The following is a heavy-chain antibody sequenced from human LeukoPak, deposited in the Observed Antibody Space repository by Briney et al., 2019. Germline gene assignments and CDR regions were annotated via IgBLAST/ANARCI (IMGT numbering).Heavy chain of an antibody. D-gene: IGHD3-3*01. CDR2: ISYDGSNK. CDR1: GFTFSSYA. V-gene: IGHV3-30*04. CDR3: AREASPQRYFGVVTRHYYYYYYMDV. J-gene: IGHJ6*03. Sequence: PGRSLRLSCAASGFTFSSYAMHWVRQAPGKGLEWVAVISYDGSNKYYADSVKGRFTISRDNSKNTLYLQMNSLRAEDTAVYYCAREASPQRYFGVVTRHYYYYYYMDVWGKGTTVTVSS.